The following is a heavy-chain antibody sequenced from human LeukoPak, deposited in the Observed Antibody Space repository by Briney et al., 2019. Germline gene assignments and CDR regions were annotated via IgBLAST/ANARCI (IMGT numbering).Heavy chain of an antibody. D-gene: IGHD2-2*01. Sequence: ASVKVSCKASGYTFTSYYMHWVRQAPGQGLEWMGIINPSGGSTSYAQKFQGRVTMTRDTSTSTVYMELSSLRSEDTAVYYCAIPGSYCSGTSCYYGMDVWGQGTTVTVSS. CDR3: AIPGSYCSGTSCYYGMDV. CDR1: GYTFTSYY. V-gene: IGHV1-46*01. CDR2: INPSGGST. J-gene: IGHJ6*02.